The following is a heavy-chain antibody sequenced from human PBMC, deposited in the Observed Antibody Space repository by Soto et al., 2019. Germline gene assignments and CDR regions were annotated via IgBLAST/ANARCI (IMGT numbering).Heavy chain of an antibody. Sequence: EVQLVESGGGLVQPGGSLRLSCAASGFTFSSYEMNWVRQAPGKGLEWVSYISSSGSTIYYADSVKGRFTISRDNAKNSLYLQMNSLRAEDTAVYYCARGGSYYYDSSGYYPVYFDYWGQGTLVTVSS. D-gene: IGHD3-22*01. CDR3: ARGGSYYYDSSGYYPVYFDY. CDR2: ISSSGSTI. V-gene: IGHV3-48*03. J-gene: IGHJ4*02. CDR1: GFTFSSYE.